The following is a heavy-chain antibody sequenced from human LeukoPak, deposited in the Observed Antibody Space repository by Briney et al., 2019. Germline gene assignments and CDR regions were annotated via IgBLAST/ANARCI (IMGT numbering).Heavy chain of an antibody. V-gene: IGHV4-39*01. CDR3: ARQTQRRITIFGVVIRDY. Sequence: SETLSLTCTVSGGSISSSSYYWGWIRQPPGKGLEWIGSIYYSGSTYYNSSFKSRVTISVDTSKNQFSLKLNSVTAADTAIYYCARQTQRRITIFGVVIRDYWGQGTLVTVSS. D-gene: IGHD3-3*01. CDR2: IYYSGST. J-gene: IGHJ4*02. CDR1: GGSISSSSYY.